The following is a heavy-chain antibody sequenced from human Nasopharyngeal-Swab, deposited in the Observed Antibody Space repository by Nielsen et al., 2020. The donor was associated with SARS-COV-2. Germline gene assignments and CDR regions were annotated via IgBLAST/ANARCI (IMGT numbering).Heavy chain of an antibody. D-gene: IGHD5-18*01. CDR3: ARKEATAMEELYYYGMDV. V-gene: IGHV1-2*02. CDR2: INPNSGGT. J-gene: IGHJ6*02. CDR1: GDTITGYY. Sequence: AAVKVSCKASGDTITGYYMHWVRQPPGQGLEGMGWINPNSGGTNYAPKFQGRVTMTRDTSISTAYMELSRLRSDDTAVYYCARKEATAMEELYYYGMDVWGQGTTVTVSS.